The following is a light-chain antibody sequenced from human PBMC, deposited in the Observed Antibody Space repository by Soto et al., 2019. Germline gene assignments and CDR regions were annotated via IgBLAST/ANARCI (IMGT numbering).Light chain of an antibody. CDR2: EVN. CDR3: CFFTGTASQYV. V-gene: IGLV2-14*01. Sequence: QSALTQPASLSGSPGQSITISCTGTSSDIGAYDYVSWFQQHPGKAPKLTISEVNNRPSGVSNRFSGSKSGNTAYLTISGLQVEDEAEYYCCFFTGTASQYVFGPGTKATVL. CDR1: SSDIGAYDY. J-gene: IGLJ1*01.